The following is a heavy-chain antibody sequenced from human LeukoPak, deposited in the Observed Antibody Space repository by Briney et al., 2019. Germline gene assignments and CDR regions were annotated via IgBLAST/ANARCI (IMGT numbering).Heavy chain of an antibody. CDR3: ARDRNPLYGSGSYFDY. Sequence: ASVKVSCKASGYTFTGYYMHWVRQAPGQGLEWMGWINPNSGGTNYAQKFQGRVTMTTDASTSTAYMELRSLRSDDTAVFYCARDRNPLYGSGSYFDYWGQGTLVTVSS. D-gene: IGHD3-10*01. CDR2: INPNSGGT. V-gene: IGHV1-2*02. J-gene: IGHJ4*02. CDR1: GYTFTGYY.